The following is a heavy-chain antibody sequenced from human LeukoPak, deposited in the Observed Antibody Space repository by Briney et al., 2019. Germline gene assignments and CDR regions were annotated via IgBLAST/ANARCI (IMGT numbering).Heavy chain of an antibody. V-gene: IGHV4-34*01. CDR1: GGSFSGYY. CDR3: ARRIAVATYYFDY. CDR2: INHSGST. Sequence: SETLSLTCAVYGGSFSGYYWSWIRQPPGKGLEWIGEINHSGSTNYNPSLKSRVTISVDTSKNQFSLKLSSVTAADTAVYYCARRIAVATYYFDYWGQGTLVTVPS. J-gene: IGHJ4*02. D-gene: IGHD6-19*01.